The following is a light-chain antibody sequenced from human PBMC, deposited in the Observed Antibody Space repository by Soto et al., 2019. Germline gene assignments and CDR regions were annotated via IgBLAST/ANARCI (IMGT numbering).Light chain of an antibody. CDR1: QSISSS. J-gene: IGKJ3*01. V-gene: IGKV1-39*01. CDR3: QQSSSTPFT. Sequence: DIQMTQSPSSLSAFVGDRVTITCRASQSISSSLNWYQQRPGKAPNLLIYTASSLQSGVPSRFSGSGAGTAFTLTISSLQPEDFATYYCQQSSSTPFTFGPGTRVDIK. CDR2: TAS.